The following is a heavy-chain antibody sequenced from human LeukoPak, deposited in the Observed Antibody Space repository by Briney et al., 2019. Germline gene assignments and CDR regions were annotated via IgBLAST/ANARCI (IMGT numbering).Heavy chain of an antibody. CDR2: IKQDGSEK. V-gene: IGHV3-7*01. D-gene: IGHD5-24*01. CDR3: ARGDGYNYGLDYFDY. CDR1: GFTFSSYW. J-gene: IGHJ4*02. Sequence: GGSRRLSCAASGFTFSSYWMSWVRQAPGKGLEWVANIKQDGSEKYYVDSVKGRFTISRDNAKNSLYLQMNSLRAEDTAVYYCARGDGYNYGLDYFDYWGQGTLVTVSS.